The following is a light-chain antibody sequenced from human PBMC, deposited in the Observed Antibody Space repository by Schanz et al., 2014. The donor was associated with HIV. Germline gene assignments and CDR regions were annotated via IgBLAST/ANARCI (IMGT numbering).Light chain of an antibody. Sequence: QSALTQPASVSGSPGQSITISCTGTSSDVGGYNYVSWYQQHPGKAPKLMIYDVSDRPSGVSNRFSGSKSGNTASLTISGLQPEDEADYYCCSYAGSYTWVFGGGTKLTVL. CDR3: CSYAGSYTWV. CDR1: SSDVGGYNY. J-gene: IGLJ3*02. V-gene: IGLV2-14*03. CDR2: DVS.